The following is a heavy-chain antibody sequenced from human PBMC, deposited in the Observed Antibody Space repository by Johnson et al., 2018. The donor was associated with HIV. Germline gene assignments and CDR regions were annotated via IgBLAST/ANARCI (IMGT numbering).Heavy chain of an antibody. CDR3: VRDQGSGWPTNAFDI. V-gene: IGHV3-30*04. CDR1: GVTFSSHA. CDR2: ITYDGRNK. D-gene: IGHD6-19*01. Sequence: QVQLVESGGGVVQPGRSLRLSCATSGVTFSSHAMHWVRQAPGKGLEWVAVITYDGRNKYYTDSVKGRFIISRDNSKNMTNLQMNGLSDEDTADYYCVRDQGSGWPTNAFDIWGRGTRVTVSS. J-gene: IGHJ3*02.